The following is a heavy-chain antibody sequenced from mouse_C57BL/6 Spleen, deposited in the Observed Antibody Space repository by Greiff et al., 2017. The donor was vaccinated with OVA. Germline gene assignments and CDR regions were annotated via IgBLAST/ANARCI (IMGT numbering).Heavy chain of an antibody. CDR3: ARGGGLPRNAMDY. V-gene: IGHV1-59*01. CDR1: GYTFTSYW. CDR2: IDPSDSYT. D-gene: IGHD2-4*01. Sequence: QVQLQQPGAELVRPGTSVKLSCKASGYTFTSYWMHWVKQRPGQGLEWIGGIDPSDSYTNYNQKFKGKATLTVDTSSSTAYMQLSSLTSEDSAVYYCARGGGLPRNAMDYWGQGTSVTVSS. J-gene: IGHJ4*01.